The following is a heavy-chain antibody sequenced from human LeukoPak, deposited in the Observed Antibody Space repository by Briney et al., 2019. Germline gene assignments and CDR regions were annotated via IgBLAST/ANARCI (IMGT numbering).Heavy chain of an antibody. CDR3: TSTPGIAAAGTPLVRIDY. Sequence: GGSLRLSCAASGFTLSNAWMNWVRQAPSKGLEWVGLIKSKANGETRDYAAPVKGRFTISRDDSKNTAYLQMNSLKTEDTAVYYCTSTPGIAAAGTPLVRIDYWGQGTLVTVSS. CDR2: IKSKANGETR. V-gene: IGHV3-15*01. CDR1: GFTLSNAW. D-gene: IGHD6-13*01. J-gene: IGHJ4*02.